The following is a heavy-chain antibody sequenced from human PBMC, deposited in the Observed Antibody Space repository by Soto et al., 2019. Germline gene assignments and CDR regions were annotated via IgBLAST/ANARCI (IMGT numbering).Heavy chain of an antibody. CDR2: ISSSSSSI. CDR3: ARDLDSAWTYNWFDP. J-gene: IGHJ5*02. Sequence: EVQLVESGGGLVQPGGSLRLSCAASGFTFSSYSMNWVRQAPGKGLEWVSHISSSSSSIYYADSVKGRFTISRDNAKNSLDLQMNSLRAEDTALYYCARDLDSAWTYNWFDPWGQGTLVTVSS. D-gene: IGHD6-19*01. V-gene: IGHV3-48*01. CDR1: GFTFSSYS.